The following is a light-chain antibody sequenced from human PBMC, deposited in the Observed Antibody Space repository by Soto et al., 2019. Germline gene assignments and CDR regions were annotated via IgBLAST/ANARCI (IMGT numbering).Light chain of an antibody. J-gene: IGLJ2*01. CDR2: SNN. Sequence: QSALTQPPSASGTPGQRVTISCSGSSSNIGSNTVNWYQQLPGTAPKLLIYSNNQRPSGVPDRFSGSKSGTSASLAISGLQSEDAADYYCAAWDDSLNGRVFGGGTKLTVL. V-gene: IGLV1-44*01. CDR1: SSNIGSNT. CDR3: AAWDDSLNGRV.